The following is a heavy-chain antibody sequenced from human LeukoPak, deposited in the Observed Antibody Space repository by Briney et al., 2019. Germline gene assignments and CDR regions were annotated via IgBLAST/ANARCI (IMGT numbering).Heavy chain of an antibody. Sequence: SETLSLTCAVSGGSISSNSYSWSWIRQPPGKGLEWIGYIYYSGSAYYNPSLKSRVTISVDTSKKQFSLKLSSVTAADTAVYYCARVAEASYFDYWGQGTLVTVSS. J-gene: IGHJ4*02. V-gene: IGHV4-30-4*07. CDR2: IYYSGSA. CDR3: ARVAEASYFDY. CDR1: GGSISSNSYS.